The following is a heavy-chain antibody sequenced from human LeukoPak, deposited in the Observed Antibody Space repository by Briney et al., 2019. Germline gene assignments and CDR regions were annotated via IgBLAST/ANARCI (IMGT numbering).Heavy chain of an antibody. J-gene: IGHJ6*03. CDR2: IRYDGSNK. CDR3: AKVPRRLPRFSDYYHYMDV. V-gene: IGHV3-30*02. CDR1: GFTFSSYG. D-gene: IGHD3-16*01. Sequence: GGSLRLSCAASGFTFSSYGMHWVRQAPGKGLEWVAFIRYDGSNKYYADSVKGRFTISRDNSKNTLYLQMNSLRAEDTAVYYCAKVPRRLPRFSDYYHYMDVWGKGTTVTVSS.